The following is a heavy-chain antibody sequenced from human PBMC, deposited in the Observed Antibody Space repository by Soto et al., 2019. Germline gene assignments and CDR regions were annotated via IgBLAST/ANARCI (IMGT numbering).Heavy chain of an antibody. CDR3: ARDRGAGRENYFGMDV. CDR1: GFTFDLNG. D-gene: IGHD3-10*01. CDR2: ISYDGSDK. Sequence: PGGSLRLSCVASGFTFDLNGLHWVRQAPGKGLEWVTVISYDGSDKYHADSLKGRVTVSRDNSKNTLYLHMDSLRTEDTSIYYCARDRGAGRENYFGMDVWGQGTTVTV. J-gene: IGHJ6*02. V-gene: IGHV3-30-3*01.